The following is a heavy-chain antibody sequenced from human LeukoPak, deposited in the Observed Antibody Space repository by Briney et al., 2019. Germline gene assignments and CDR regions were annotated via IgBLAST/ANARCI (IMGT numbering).Heavy chain of an antibody. D-gene: IGHD3-3*01. V-gene: IGHV3-11*04. CDR1: GFTFSDYY. Sequence: MTGGSLRLSCAASGFTFSDYYMSCIRQAPGKGPEWVSFISSSGSTIYYADSVKGRFTISRDNAKNSLSLQMNSLRAEDTAIYYCARVITIFGVAEYYFDYWGQGTLVTVSS. CDR3: ARVITIFGVAEYYFDY. J-gene: IGHJ4*02. CDR2: ISSSGSTI.